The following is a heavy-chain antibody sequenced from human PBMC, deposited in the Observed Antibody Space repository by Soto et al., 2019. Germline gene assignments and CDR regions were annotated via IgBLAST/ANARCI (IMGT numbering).Heavy chain of an antibody. D-gene: IGHD3-16*01. Sequence: SETLSLTSTVSGGSISSYYWSWIRQPPGKGLEWIGYIYYSGSTNYNPSLKSRVTISVDTSKNQFSLKLSSVTAADTAVYYCARDPFGSNWFDPWGQGTLVTVSS. J-gene: IGHJ5*02. CDR3: ARDPFGSNWFDP. V-gene: IGHV4-59*01. CDR2: IYYSGST. CDR1: GGSISSYY.